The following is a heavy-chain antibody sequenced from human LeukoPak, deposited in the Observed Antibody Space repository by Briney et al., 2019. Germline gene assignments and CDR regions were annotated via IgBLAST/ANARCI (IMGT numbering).Heavy chain of an antibody. V-gene: IGHV3-15*01. CDR2: IKRKTDGGTT. CDR1: GFTFSNAW. CDR3: TTLITMVRGVIIHDY. J-gene: IGHJ4*02. Sequence: GGSLRLSCAASGFTFSNAWMSWVRQAPGKGLEWVGRIKRKTDGGTTDYAAPVKGRFTISRDDSKNTLYLQMNGLKTEDTAVYYCTTLITMVRGVIIHDYWGQGTLVTVSS. D-gene: IGHD3-10*01.